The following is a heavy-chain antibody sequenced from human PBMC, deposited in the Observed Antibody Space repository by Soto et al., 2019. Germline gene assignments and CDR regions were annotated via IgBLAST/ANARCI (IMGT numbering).Heavy chain of an antibody. CDR3: ARQVYSGSGVNWFDP. D-gene: IGHD3-10*01. Sequence: EVQLVQSGAEVKKPGESLRISCKGSGYSFTSYWISWVRQMPGKGLEWMGRIDPSDSYTNYSPSFQGHVTISADKSXXTAYLQWSSLKASDTAMYYCARQVYSGSGVNWFDPWGQGTLVTVSS. V-gene: IGHV5-10-1*01. J-gene: IGHJ5*02. CDR2: IDPSDSYT. CDR1: GYSFTSYW.